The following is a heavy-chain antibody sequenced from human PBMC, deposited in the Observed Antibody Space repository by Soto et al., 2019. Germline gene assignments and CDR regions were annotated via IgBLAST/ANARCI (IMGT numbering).Heavy chain of an antibody. CDR2: VLSSESA. D-gene: IGHD3-10*01. CDR1: GGSITSFY. V-gene: IGHV4-59*01. Sequence: PSATLSLTCAVSGGSITSFYYTWIRQPPGRGLEWIGSVLSSESAYYNPSLKSRATMSIDASKNQFSLTLTSVTAADTAFYYCAAGGSGSAAYWGQGSLVNVSS. J-gene: IGHJ4*02. CDR3: AAGGSGSAAY.